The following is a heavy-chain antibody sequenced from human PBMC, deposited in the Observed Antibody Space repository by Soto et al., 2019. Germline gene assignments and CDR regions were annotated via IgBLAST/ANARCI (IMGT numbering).Heavy chain of an antibody. D-gene: IGHD3-10*01. CDR1: GFTFSVYG. Sequence: QLQLVESGGGVVQPGKSLRLSCAASGFTFSVYGMHWVRQAPGKGLESVAVISFDGSFEFYADSVKGRFTVTRDNSKSSLFLQMNSLRPEDTAIYYCAKPYGSRSYTFDYFDSWGQGTLVTVSS. CDR2: ISFDGSFE. CDR3: AKPYGSRSYTFDYFDS. V-gene: IGHV3-30*18. J-gene: IGHJ4*02.